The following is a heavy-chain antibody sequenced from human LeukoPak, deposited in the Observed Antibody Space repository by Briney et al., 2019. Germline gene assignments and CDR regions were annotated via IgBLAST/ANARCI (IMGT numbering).Heavy chain of an antibody. Sequence: ASVKVSCKASGYTFTGYYMHWVRQAPGQGLEWMGWINPDSGGTNYAQKFQGRVTMTRDTSISTAYMELSRLRSDDTAVYYCARGRIAAAGIDYWGQGTLDTVYS. J-gene: IGHJ4*02. CDR2: INPDSGGT. V-gene: IGHV1-2*02. CDR3: ARGRIAAAGIDY. D-gene: IGHD6-13*01. CDR1: GYTFTGYY.